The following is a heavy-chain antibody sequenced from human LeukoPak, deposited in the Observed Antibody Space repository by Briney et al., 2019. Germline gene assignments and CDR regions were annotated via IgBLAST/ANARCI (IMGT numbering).Heavy chain of an antibody. CDR3: TSAYYDILTGYLDY. CDR1: GFTFGDYA. Sequence: GRSLRLSCTASGFTFGDYAMSWVRQAPGKGLEWVGFIRSKTYGGTTEYAASVEGRFTISRDDSKSIAYLQMNSLKTEDTAVYYCTSAYYDILTGYLDYWDQGTMVTVSS. CDR2: IRSKTYGGTT. D-gene: IGHD3-9*01. J-gene: IGHJ3*01. V-gene: IGHV3-49*04.